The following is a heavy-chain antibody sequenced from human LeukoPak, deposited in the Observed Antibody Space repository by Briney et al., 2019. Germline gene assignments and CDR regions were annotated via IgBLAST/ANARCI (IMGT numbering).Heavy chain of an antibody. CDR1: GGSFSGYY. J-gene: IGHJ4*02. Sequence: SETLSLTCAVYGGSFSGYYWSWIRQPPGKGLEWIGEINHSGSTNYNPSLKSRATISVDTSKNQFSLKLSSVTAADTAVYYCARVPYYDILTGYYLFDYWGQGTLVTVSS. D-gene: IGHD3-9*01. V-gene: IGHV4-34*01. CDR3: ARVPYYDILTGYYLFDY. CDR2: INHSGST.